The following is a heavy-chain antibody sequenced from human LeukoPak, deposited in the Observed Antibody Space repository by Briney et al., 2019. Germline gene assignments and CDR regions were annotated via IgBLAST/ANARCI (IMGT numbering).Heavy chain of an antibody. J-gene: IGHJ3*02. D-gene: IGHD6-19*01. CDR1: GFTFSSYE. CDR3: ARDSGYSSGWYLAFDI. CDR2: ISSSGSTI. Sequence: GGSLRLSCAASGFTFSSYEMNWIRQAPGKGLEWVSYISSSGSTIYYADSVKGRFTISRDNAKNSLYLQMNSLRAEDTAVYYCARDSGYSSGWYLAFDIWGQGTMVTVSS. V-gene: IGHV3-48*03.